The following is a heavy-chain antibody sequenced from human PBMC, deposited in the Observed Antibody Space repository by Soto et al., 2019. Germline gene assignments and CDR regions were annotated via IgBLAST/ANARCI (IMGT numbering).Heavy chain of an antibody. CDR3: AKDIKCEDFTYGYFYYGMDV. V-gene: IGHV3-30*18. D-gene: IGHD3-10*01. J-gene: IGHJ6*02. CDR1: GFTFSDYG. Sequence: GGSLRLSCAVSGFTFSDYGLHWVRQAPGKGLEWVAVMSYAGTYKYYADSVKGRFTISRDLSGNTLFLQMNSLRLEDTAVYYCAKDIKCEDFTYGYFYYGMDVWGQGTTGTV. CDR2: MSYAGTYK.